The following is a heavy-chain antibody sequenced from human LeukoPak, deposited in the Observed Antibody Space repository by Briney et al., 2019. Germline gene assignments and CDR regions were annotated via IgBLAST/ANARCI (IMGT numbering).Heavy chain of an antibody. CDR2: ISGSGGST. V-gene: IGHV3-23*01. Sequence: GGSLRLSCAASGFTFSSYAMSWVRQAPGKGLEWVSAISGSGGSTYYVDSVKGRFTISRDNSKNTLYLQMNSLRAEDTAVYYCAKDLRGYSGYDLKDYWGQGTLVTASS. J-gene: IGHJ4*02. CDR1: GFTFSSYA. D-gene: IGHD5-12*01. CDR3: AKDLRGYSGYDLKDY.